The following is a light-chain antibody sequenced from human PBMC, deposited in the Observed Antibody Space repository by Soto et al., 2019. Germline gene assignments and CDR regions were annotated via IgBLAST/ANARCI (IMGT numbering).Light chain of an antibody. CDR1: QSVGTR. Sequence: EILLTQSPDTLSLSPGERATLSCRAAQSVGTRLAWYQHKTGQAPRLLISGASSRATGIPDRFTGSGSETSFTLTISRLEPEDFALYYWQRYQSGHPITFGQGTRLEIK. J-gene: IGKJ5*01. V-gene: IGKV3-20*01. CDR2: GAS. CDR3: QRYQSGHPIT.